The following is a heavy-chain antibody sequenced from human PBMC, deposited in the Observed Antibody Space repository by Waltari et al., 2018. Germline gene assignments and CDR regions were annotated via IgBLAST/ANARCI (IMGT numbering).Heavy chain of an antibody. D-gene: IGHD2-15*01. CDR3: ARDRGRGLYLDS. CDR1: GDSMSSNYW. CDR2: IYRSGRT. V-gene: IGHV4-4*02. J-gene: IGHJ4*02. Sequence: QLQLQESGPGLVKPSGTLSLTCAVSGDSMSSNYWWSWVRQPPQKGLEWIGQIYRSGRTNYNPSLESRVTISMYTSNSQFSLKLTSTTAADTAIYYCARDRGRGLYLDSWGQGTLVTVSP.